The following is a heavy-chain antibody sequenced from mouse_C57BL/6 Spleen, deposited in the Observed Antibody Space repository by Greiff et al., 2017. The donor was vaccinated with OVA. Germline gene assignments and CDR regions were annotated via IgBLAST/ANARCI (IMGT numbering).Heavy chain of an antibody. CDR3: ARLLGDDYEFAY. V-gene: IGHV1-55*01. Sequence: QVQLQQPGAELVKPGASVKMSCKASGYTFTSYWITWVKQRPGQGLEWIGDIYPGSGSTNYNEKFKSKATLAVDTSSSTAYMQLSSLTSEDSAVYYCARLLGDDYEFAYWGQGTLVTVSA. J-gene: IGHJ3*01. CDR1: GYTFTSYW. CDR2: IYPGSGST. D-gene: IGHD2-4*01.